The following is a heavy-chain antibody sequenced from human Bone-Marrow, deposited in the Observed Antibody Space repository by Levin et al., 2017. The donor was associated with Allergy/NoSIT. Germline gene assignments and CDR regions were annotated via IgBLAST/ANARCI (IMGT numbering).Heavy chain of an antibody. CDR3: ARDETFNSWHVGWFDS. CDR1: CDSINNTHHY. D-gene: IGHD2/OR15-2a*01. V-gene: IGHV4-61*02. CDR2: MFVGGAA. Sequence: SQTLSLTCTVSCDSINNTHHYWSWIRQPAGKGLEWIGRMFVGGAATYKRSLRSRVTISIDTSKHQFSLKLTSVTAADTAVDYCARDETFNSWHVGWFDSWGQGTLVTVSS. J-gene: IGHJ5*01.